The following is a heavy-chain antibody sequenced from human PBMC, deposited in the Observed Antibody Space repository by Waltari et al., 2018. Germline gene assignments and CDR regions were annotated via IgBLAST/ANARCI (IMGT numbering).Heavy chain of an antibody. CDR2: ISGSGGST. J-gene: IGHJ4*02. CDR1: GFTFSDYA. CDR3: AKESLVVITTALDY. Sequence: ELQLLESGGGLVQPGGSLRLSCAASGFTFSDYAMSWVRQAPGKGLEWVSNISGSGGSTYYADSVKGRFTISRDNSKNTLYLQMNNLRAEDTAVYFCAKESLVVITTALDYWGLGTLVTVSS. D-gene: IGHD3-22*01. V-gene: IGHV3-23*01.